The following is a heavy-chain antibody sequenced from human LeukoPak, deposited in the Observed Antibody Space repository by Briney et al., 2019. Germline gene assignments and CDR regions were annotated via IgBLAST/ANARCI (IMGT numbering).Heavy chain of an antibody. CDR2: INPNTGGT. V-gene: IGHV1-2*02. Sequence: GASVKVSRKASGYTFSDYYIHWVRQAPGQGLECMGWINPNTGGTNHAQKFQERVTMTRDTSISTVYMELSRLRSDDMAIYYCARGSKRLPRSTIDYWGQGTLVTVSS. CDR1: GYTFSDYY. D-gene: IGHD5-12*01. CDR3: ARGSKRLPRSTIDY. J-gene: IGHJ4*02.